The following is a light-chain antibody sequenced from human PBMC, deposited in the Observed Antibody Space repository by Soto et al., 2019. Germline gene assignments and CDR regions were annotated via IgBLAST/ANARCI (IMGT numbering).Light chain of an antibody. V-gene: IGKV3-11*01. J-gene: IGKJ1*01. CDR3: QQYSSSWT. CDR1: QSFRGL. CDR2: DAS. Sequence: EIVLTQSPATLSLSPWERATLSCRASQSFRGLLAWYQQKPGQAPRLLIYDASHRATDIPARFSGSGSGTDFTLTISRLEPEDFAVYYCQQYSSSWTFGQGTKVDIK.